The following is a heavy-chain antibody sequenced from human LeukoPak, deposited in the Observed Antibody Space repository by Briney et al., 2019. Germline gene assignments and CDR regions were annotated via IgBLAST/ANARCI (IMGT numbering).Heavy chain of an antibody. CDR2: ISSSGSTI. J-gene: IGHJ4*02. Sequence: GGSLRLSCAASGFTFSSYEMNWVRQAPGKGLEWVSYISSSGSTIYYADSVKGRFTISRDNAKNSLYLQMNGLRAEDTAVYYCASLDYGDSKDDYWGQGTLVTVSS. CDR3: ASLDYGDSKDDY. CDR1: GFTFSSYE. V-gene: IGHV3-48*03. D-gene: IGHD4-17*01.